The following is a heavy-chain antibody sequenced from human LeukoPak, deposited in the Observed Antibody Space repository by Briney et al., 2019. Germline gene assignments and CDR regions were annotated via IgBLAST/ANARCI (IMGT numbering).Heavy chain of an antibody. Sequence: GGSLRLSCAASGFTFSSYAMTWVRRASGKGLEWVSSISGSGGYTSYADSVRGRFTISRDNSKNTLYLQMNSLRAEDTAVYYCAKWGSIAVAGNLDDYWGRGTLVTVSS. D-gene: IGHD6-13*01. CDR3: AKWGSIAVAGNLDDY. CDR2: ISGSGGYT. V-gene: IGHV3-23*01. CDR1: GFTFSSYA. J-gene: IGHJ4*02.